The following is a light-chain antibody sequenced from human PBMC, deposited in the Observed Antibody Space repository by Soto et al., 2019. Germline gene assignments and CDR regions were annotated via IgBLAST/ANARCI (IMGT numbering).Light chain of an antibody. CDR3: CSYAGSSTFGVV. J-gene: IGLJ2*01. CDR2: EGS. Sequence: QSALTQPASVSGSPGQSITISCTGTSSDVGGYNYVSRYQQHPGKAPKLMIYEGSKRPSGVSNRFSGSKSGNTASLTISGLQAEDEADYYCCSYAGSSTFGVVFGGGTKLTVL. V-gene: IGLV2-23*03. CDR1: SSDVGGYNY.